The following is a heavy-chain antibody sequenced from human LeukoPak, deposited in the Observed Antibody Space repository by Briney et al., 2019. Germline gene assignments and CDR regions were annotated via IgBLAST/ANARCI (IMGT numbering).Heavy chain of an antibody. V-gene: IGHV3-49*04. CDR2: IRSKAYGGTT. J-gene: IGHJ5*02. CDR3: SGGSCYSSNRPCYNWFDP. Sequence: GRSLRLSCAASGFTFSSYGMHWVRQAPGKGLEWVGFIRSKAYGGTTEYAASVKGRFTISRDDSKSIAYLQMNSLKTEDTAVYYCSGGSCYSSNRPCYNWFDPWGQGTLVTVSS. CDR1: GFTFSSYG. D-gene: IGHD2-15*01.